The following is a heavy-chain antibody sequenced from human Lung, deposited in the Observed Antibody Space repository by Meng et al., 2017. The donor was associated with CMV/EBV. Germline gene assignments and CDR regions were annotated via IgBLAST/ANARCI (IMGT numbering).Heavy chain of an antibody. CDR3: ARCGARFRWNEENDAFDV. D-gene: IGHD1-1*01. V-gene: IGHV3-30*04. J-gene: IGHJ3*01. Sequence: GGSLRLXCAASDFTFSSYGLHWVRQAPGKGVEWVAVISFDGSKQAYADSVKGRFTMSRDNSKKTLYLEMDSLTAEDTAVYYCARCGARFRWNEENDAFDVXGQGXMVTVSS. CDR2: ISFDGSKQ. CDR1: DFTFSSYG.